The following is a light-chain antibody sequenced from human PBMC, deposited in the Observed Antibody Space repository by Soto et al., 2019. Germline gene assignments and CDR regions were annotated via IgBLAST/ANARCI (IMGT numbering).Light chain of an antibody. J-gene: IGLJ1*01. V-gene: IGLV2-14*01. CDR3: NSYSSTDTSYV. Sequence: QSVLAQPAPVSGSPGQSITISCTGSSSDVGGYRYVSWFQQHPGKAPKVIIYEASNRPSGVSNRFSGSKSGNTASLTISGLQAEDEADYYCNSYSSTDTSYVFGTGTKVTV. CDR1: SSDVGGYRY. CDR2: EAS.